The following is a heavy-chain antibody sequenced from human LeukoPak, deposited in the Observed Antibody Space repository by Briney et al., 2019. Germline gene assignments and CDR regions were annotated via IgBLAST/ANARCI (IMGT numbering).Heavy chain of an antibody. V-gene: IGHV4-59*08. CDR1: GGSISSYY. J-gene: IGHJ5*02. Sequence: SETLSLTCTVSGGSISSYYWSWIRQPPGKGLEWIGYIYYSGSTNYNPSLKSRVTISVDTSKNQFSLKLSSVTAAGTAVYYCARAGSGTDNWFDPWGQGTLVTVSS. CDR2: IYYSGST. CDR3: ARAGSGTDNWFDP. D-gene: IGHD1-26*01.